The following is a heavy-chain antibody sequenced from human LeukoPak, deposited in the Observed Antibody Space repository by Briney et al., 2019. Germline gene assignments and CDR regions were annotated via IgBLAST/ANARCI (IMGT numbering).Heavy chain of an antibody. D-gene: IGHD4-17*01. J-gene: IGHJ3*02. CDR3: AREIHGDDSDAFDI. CDR2: ISYDGSNK. CDR1: GFTFSNYA. Sequence: GGSLRLSCAASGFTFSNYAMTWVRQAPGKGLEWVAVISYDGSNKYYADSVKGRFTISRDNSENTLYLQMNSLRAEDTAVYYCAREIHGDDSDAFDIWGQGTMVTVSS. V-gene: IGHV3-30-3*01.